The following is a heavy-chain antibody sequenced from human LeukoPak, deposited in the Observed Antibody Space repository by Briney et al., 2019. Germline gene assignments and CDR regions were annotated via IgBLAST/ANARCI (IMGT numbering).Heavy chain of an antibody. CDR1: GFTFSYYG. J-gene: IGHJ4*02. Sequence: GGSLRLSCAASGFTFSYYGMHWVRQAPDKGLEWVAVISYDGSNKYYADSVKGRFTISRDNSKNTLYLQMNSLRAEDTAVYYCARAGSRPGEYYFDYWGQGTLVTVSS. CDR2: ISYDGSNK. V-gene: IGHV3-30*19. D-gene: IGHD6-13*01. CDR3: ARAGSRPGEYYFDY.